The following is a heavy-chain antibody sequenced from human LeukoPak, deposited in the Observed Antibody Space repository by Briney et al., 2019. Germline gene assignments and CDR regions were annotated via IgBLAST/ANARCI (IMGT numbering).Heavy chain of an antibody. CDR3: ARLGIVPNWFDP. J-gene: IGHJ5*02. V-gene: IGHV4-39*01. CDR2: IYYSGST. CDR1: GGSISSSSYY. D-gene: IGHD3-16*01. Sequence: SETLSLTCTVSGGSISSSSYYWGWIRRPPGKGLEWIGSIYYSGSTYYNPSLKSRVTISVDTSKNQFSLKLSSVTAADTAVYYCARLGIVPNWFDPWGQGTLVTVSS.